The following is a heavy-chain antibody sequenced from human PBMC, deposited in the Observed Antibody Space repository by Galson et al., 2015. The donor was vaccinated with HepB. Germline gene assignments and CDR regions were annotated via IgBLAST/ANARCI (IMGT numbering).Heavy chain of an antibody. V-gene: IGHV3-48*02. J-gene: IGHJ6*02. D-gene: IGHD6-13*01. CDR2: ISRSSSNR. CDR1: GFTFSTYS. CDR3: AKQLYRRSWFEYYGMDV. Sequence: SLRLSCAASGFTFSTYSMNWVRQAPGKGLEWISYISRSSSNRYYADSVNGRFTISRDDAKNSLYLQMNSLRDEDTAVYYCAKQLYRRSWFEYYGMDVWGQGTTVTVSS.